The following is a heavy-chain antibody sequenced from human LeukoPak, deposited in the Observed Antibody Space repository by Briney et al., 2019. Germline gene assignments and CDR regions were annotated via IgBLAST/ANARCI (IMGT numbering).Heavy chain of an antibody. J-gene: IGHJ4*02. V-gene: IGHV3-73*01. CDR2: IRSKAHRYAT. Sequence: GGSLRLSCATSGFTFNGSALHWVRQTSGQGLEWVGRIRSKAHRYATAYAASVKGRFTVSRDDSKNMAYLQMNSLKTEDTAIYYCTRRHYGDYVVDNWGQGTLVTVSS. CDR3: TRRHYGDYVVDN. D-gene: IGHD4-17*01. CDR1: GFTFNGSA.